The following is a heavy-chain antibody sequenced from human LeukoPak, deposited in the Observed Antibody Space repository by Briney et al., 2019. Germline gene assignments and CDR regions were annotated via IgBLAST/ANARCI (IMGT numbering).Heavy chain of an antibody. J-gene: IGHJ3*02. V-gene: IGHV3-7*01. D-gene: IGHD3-16*02. Sequence: GGSLRLSCAASGFTFSSYWMSWVRQAPGKGLEWVAIIKQDGSEKYYVDSVKGRFTISRDNAKNSLYLQMNSLRAEDTAVYYCAGSGGVIASDAFDIWGQGTMVTVSS. CDR2: IKQDGSEK. CDR3: AGSGGVIASDAFDI. CDR1: GFTFSSYW.